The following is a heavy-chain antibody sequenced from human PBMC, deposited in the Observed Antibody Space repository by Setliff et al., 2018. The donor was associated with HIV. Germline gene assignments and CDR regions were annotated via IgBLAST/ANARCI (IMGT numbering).Heavy chain of an antibody. J-gene: IGHJ4*02. CDR3: ASSNYRFVYFDY. D-gene: IGHD1-7*01. Sequence: PSETLSLTCTVSGGSISSYYWSWIRQPPGKGLEWIGYIYYSGSTNYNPSLKSRVTISVDTSKNQFSLKLSSMTAADTAVYYCASSNYRFVYFDYWGQGTLVTVSS. CDR1: GGSISSYY. CDR2: IYYSGST. V-gene: IGHV4-59*01.